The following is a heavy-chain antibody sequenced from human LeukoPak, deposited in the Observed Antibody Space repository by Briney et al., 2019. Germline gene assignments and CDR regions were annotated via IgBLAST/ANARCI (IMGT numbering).Heavy chain of an antibody. J-gene: IGHJ5*02. Sequence: ASVKVSCKTSGYTFSSYGISWVRQAPGQGLEWMGGIIPIFGTVNYAERFQGRVTITADESTSTAYMELSSLRSEDTAVYYCAIVGAAVTTFSWFDPWGQGTLVTVSS. CDR1: GYTFSSYG. CDR3: AIVGAAVTTFSWFDP. D-gene: IGHD4-17*01. CDR2: IIPIFGTV. V-gene: IGHV1-69*13.